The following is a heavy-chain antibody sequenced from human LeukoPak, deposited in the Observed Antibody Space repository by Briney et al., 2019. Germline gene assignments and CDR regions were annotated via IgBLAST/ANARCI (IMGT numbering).Heavy chain of an antibody. CDR1: GGSFSGYY. V-gene: IGHV3-53*01. CDR2: IYRDDST. CDR3: ARHRDGYSLGFFDY. D-gene: IGHD5-24*01. Sequence: ETLSLTCAVYGGSFSGYYWSWIRQPPGKGLEWVSVIYRDDSTYYADSVKGRFTISRDNSKNTLYLQMNSLRAEDTAVYYCARHRDGYSLGFFDYWGQGTLVTVSS. J-gene: IGHJ4*02.